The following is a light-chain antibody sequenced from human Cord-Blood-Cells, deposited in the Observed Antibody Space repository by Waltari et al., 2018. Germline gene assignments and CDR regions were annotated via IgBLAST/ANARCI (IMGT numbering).Light chain of an antibody. V-gene: IGLV2-14*01. Sequence: QSALTQPASVSGAPGPASHISCTASSSDVGGYNYVSWYLQHPGKAPKLMIDDVSNLPSGVSNRFSGSKSGNTASLTISGLHAEDEADYYCSSYTSSSTLVVFGGGTKLTVL. J-gene: IGLJ2*01. CDR3: SSYTSSSTLVV. CDR1: SSDVGGYNY. CDR2: DVS.